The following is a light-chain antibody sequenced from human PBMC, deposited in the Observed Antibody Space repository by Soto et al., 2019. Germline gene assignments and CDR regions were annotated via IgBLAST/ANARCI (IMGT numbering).Light chain of an antibody. V-gene: IGKV1-12*01. CDR2: AAS. J-gene: IGKJ2*01. CDR1: QRISGC. Sequence: DIQMTQSPSSVSASVGDIVTITCRASQRISGCLAWYQQKSGKAPKLLIYAASSLQSGVPSRFSGSGSATEFTLTITSLQPEDFATYYCQQSYKFPYTFGQGTKLEIK. CDR3: QQSYKFPYT.